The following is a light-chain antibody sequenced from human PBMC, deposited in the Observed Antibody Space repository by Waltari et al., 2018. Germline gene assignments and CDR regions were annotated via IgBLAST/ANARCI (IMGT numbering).Light chain of an antibody. V-gene: IGLV4-69*01. CDR3: QTGGHGTWV. CDR1: SGHSSNI. J-gene: IGLJ3*02. Sequence: QLVLTQSPSASASLGASVKLTCTLSSGHSSNIIAWLQQQPEKGPRYLMKVNSDGSHSKGDGIPDRFSGSSSGAGRYLTVSTVQSEDEADYYCQTGGHGTWVFGGGTKLTVL. CDR2: VNSDGSH.